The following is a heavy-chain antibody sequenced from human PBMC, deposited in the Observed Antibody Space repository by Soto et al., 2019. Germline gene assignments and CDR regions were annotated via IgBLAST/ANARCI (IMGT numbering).Heavy chain of an antibody. CDR2: ISSSSSTI. J-gene: IGHJ4*02. CDR3: ARVPQYYDSSGYGY. D-gene: IGHD3-22*01. Sequence: EVQLVESGGGLVQPGGSLRLSCAASGFTFSSYSMNWVRQAPGKGLVWVSYISSSSSTIYYADSVKGRFTISRDNAKNSLYLQMNSLRDEDTAVYYCARVPQYYDSSGYGYWGQGTLVTVSS. V-gene: IGHV3-48*02. CDR1: GFTFSSYS.